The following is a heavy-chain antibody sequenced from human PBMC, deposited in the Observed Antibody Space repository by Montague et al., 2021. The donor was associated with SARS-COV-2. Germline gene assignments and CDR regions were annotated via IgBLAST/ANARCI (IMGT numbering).Heavy chain of an antibody. J-gene: IGHJ3*02. V-gene: IGHV4-59*01. Sequence: SETLSLTCSVSGASSRTYYRNWIRQAPGKGLEWIGYVYYNGDTNHNPYLRRRATISLDASEAQISLNIHSMSAADAAIYYCARSVAASGPGGIDIWGQGTIVTVSS. D-gene: IGHD2-15*01. CDR2: VYYNGDT. CDR1: GASSRTYY. CDR3: ARSVAASGPGGIDI.